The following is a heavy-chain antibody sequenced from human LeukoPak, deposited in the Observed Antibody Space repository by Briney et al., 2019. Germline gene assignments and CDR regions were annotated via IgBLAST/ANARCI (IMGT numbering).Heavy chain of an antibody. V-gene: IGHV3-30*04. CDR2: ISYDGSNK. CDR3: AELGITMIGGV. J-gene: IGHJ6*04. D-gene: IGHD3-10*02. CDR1: GFTFSSYA. Sequence: LPGGSLRLSCAASGFTFSSYAMHWVRQAPGKGLEWVAVISYDGSNKYYADSVKGRFTISRDNAKNSLYLQMNSLRDEDTAVYYCAELGITMIGGVWGKGTTVTISS.